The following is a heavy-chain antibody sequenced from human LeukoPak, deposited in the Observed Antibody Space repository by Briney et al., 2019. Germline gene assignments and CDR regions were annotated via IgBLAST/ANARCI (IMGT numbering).Heavy chain of an antibody. CDR2: INSDGSNI. V-gene: IGHV3-74*01. CDR1: GFTLTNYW. D-gene: IGHD7-27*01. J-gene: IGHJ4*02. CDR3: VRDGLGTSPYDC. Sequence: GGSLRLSCEASGFTLTNYWMNWVRQAPGKGLVWVSHINSDGSNIKYADSVKGRFTISRDNAKNTLYLQMNSLRAEDTAVYYCVRDGLGTSPYDCRGQGTLVTVSS.